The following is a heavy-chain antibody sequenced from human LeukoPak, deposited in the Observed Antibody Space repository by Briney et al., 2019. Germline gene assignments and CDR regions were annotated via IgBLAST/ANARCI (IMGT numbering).Heavy chain of an antibody. V-gene: IGHV1-69*04. J-gene: IGHJ4*02. CDR1: GGTFSSYA. Sequence: SAKVSCKASGGTFSSYAISWVRQAPGQGLEWMGRIIPIFGIANYAQKFQGRVTITADKSTSTAYMELSSLRSEDTAVYYCARGYSYESDYWGQGTLVTVSS. CDR3: ARGYSYESDY. D-gene: IGHD5-18*01. CDR2: IIPIFGIA.